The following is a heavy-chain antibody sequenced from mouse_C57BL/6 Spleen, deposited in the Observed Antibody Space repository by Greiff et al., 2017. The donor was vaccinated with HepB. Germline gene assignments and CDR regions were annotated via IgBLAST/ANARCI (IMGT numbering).Heavy chain of an antibody. Sequence: QVQLQQPGAELVRPGSSVKLSCKASGYTFTSYWMHWVKQRPIQGLEWIGNIDPSDSETHYNQKFKDKATLTVDKSSSTAYMQLSSLTSEDSAVYYCARHYDYDDGYFDVWGTGTTVTVSS. CDR1: GYTFTSYW. D-gene: IGHD2-4*01. CDR3: ARHYDYDDGYFDV. J-gene: IGHJ1*03. CDR2: IDPSDSET. V-gene: IGHV1-52*01.